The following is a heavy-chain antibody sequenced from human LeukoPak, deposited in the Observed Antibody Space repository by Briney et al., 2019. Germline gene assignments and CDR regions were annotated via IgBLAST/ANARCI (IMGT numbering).Heavy chain of an antibody. V-gene: IGHV4-39*01. CDR1: GGSISSRSYY. CDR3: ARGPTISETGYFDY. J-gene: IGHJ4*03. CDR2: IYYRGTT. Sequence: SETLSLTCTVSGGSISSRSYYWGWIRQPPGRGLEWIGSIYYRGTTYYSPPLKSRVTISVDTSKNQFSLRLSSVTAADTAVYYCARGPTISETGYFDYWGQGTLVTVSS. D-gene: IGHD1-1*01.